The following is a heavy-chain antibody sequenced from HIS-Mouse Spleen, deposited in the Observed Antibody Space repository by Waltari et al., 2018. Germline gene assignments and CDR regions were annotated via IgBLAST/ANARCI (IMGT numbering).Heavy chain of an antibody. CDR2: IYTSGST. CDR1: GGSISSYY. V-gene: IGHV4-4*07. CDR3: ARYCSGGSCYGGSFDY. Sequence: QVQLQESGPGLVKPSETLSLTCTVPGGSISSYYWRWIRQPAGKGLEWIGRIYTSGSTNYNPSLKSRVTMSVDTSKNQFSLKLSSVTAADTAVYYCARYCSGGSCYGGSFDYWGQGTLVTVSS. D-gene: IGHD2-15*01. J-gene: IGHJ4*02.